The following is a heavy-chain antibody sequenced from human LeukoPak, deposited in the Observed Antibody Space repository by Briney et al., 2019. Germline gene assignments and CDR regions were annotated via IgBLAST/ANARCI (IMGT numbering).Heavy chain of an antibody. CDR2: IKQDGSEK. D-gene: IGHD6-19*01. CDR1: GFTFRGYW. Sequence: GGSLRLSCAASGFTFRGYWLTWVRQAPGKGLEWVGMIKQDGSEKYYVDSVKGRFTISRDNAKNSLFLQMNSLRVEDTAVYYCARDSQWSLDYWGQGTLVTVSS. CDR3: ARDSQWSLDY. J-gene: IGHJ4*02. V-gene: IGHV3-7*01.